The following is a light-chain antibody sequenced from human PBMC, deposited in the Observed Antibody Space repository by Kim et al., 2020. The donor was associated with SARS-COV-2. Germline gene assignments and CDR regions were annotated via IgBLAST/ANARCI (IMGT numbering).Light chain of an antibody. Sequence: GQSITSYCTGTSSDIGNYNVVSWAKQHPGKAPKRPIYDVSKRPSGVSDRFSGSKCGNTASLTISGLQAEDEADYYCSSHIGSSTWVFGGGTQLTVL. J-gene: IGLJ3*02. CDR1: SSDIGNYNV. CDR2: DVS. CDR3: SSHIGSSTWV. V-gene: IGLV2-14*04.